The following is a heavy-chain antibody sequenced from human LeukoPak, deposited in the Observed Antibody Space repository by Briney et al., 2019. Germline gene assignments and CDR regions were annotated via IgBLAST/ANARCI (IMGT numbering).Heavy chain of an antibody. V-gene: IGHV4-4*07. CDR2: IYTSGST. CDR3: ARDTPYYYGSGSYWPADY. J-gene: IGHJ4*02. Sequence: PSETLSLTCTVSGGSISSYYWSWIRQPAGKGLEWIGRIYTSGSTNYNPSLKSRVTMSVDTSKNQFSLKLSSVTAADTAVYYCARDTPYYYGSGSYWPADYWSQGTLVTVSS. D-gene: IGHD3-10*01. CDR1: GGSISSYY.